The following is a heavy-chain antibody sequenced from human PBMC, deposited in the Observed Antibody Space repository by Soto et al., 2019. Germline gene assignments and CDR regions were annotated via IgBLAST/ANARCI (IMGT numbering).Heavy chain of an antibody. CDR1: GFTFTRYS. CDR3: ARESEDLTSNFDY. J-gene: IGHJ4*02. V-gene: IGHV3-21*01. CDR2: ISSTTNYI. Sequence: GGSLRLSCAASGFTFTRYSMNWVRQAPGKGLEWVSSISSTTNYIYYADSMKGRFTVSRDNAKNSVYLDMNGLSAEDTAVYYCARESEDLTSNFDYWGQGTLVTVSS.